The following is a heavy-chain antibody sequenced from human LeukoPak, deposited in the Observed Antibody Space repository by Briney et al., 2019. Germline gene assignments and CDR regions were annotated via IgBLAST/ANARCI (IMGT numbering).Heavy chain of an antibody. Sequence: SETLSLTCTVSGGSISSYYWSWIRHPPGKGLEWIGYIYYSGSTNYNPSLKSRVTISVDTSKNQFSLKLSSVTAADTAVYYCARVGRSWYSDYWGQGTLVTVSS. D-gene: IGHD6-13*01. CDR3: ARVGRSWYSDY. V-gene: IGHV4-59*01. J-gene: IGHJ4*02. CDR2: IYYSGST. CDR1: GGSISSYY.